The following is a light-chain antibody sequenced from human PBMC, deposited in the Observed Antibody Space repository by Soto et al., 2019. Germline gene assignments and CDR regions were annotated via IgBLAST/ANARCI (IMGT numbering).Light chain of an antibody. V-gene: IGKV3-11*01. CDR3: QQRTDRPPWT. CDR2: DAS. Sequence: TLSLSPGERPTLSCRASQSIGLAIAWYQHKPGQAPRLLIFDASQRATGIPARFRGSGSGTDFTLSISSLEPEDFAVYYCQQRTDRPPWTFGQGTKVDIK. J-gene: IGKJ1*01. CDR1: QSIGLA.